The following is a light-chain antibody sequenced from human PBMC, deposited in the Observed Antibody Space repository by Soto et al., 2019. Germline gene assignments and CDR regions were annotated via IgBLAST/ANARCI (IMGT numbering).Light chain of an antibody. CDR2: DAS. Sequence: EIVFTQSPATLSWAPVERATLSCRVSQSVSSYLAWYQQKPGQAPRLLIYDASNRATGIPARFSGSGSGTDFTLTISSLEPEDFAVYYCQQRSNWPPRITFGQGTRLEIK. J-gene: IGKJ5*01. CDR1: QSVSSY. CDR3: QQRSNWPPRIT. V-gene: IGKV3-11*01.